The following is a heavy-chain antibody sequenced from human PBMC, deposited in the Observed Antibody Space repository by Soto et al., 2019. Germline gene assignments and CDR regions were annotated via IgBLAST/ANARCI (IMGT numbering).Heavy chain of an antibody. D-gene: IGHD3-10*01. J-gene: IGHJ4*02. CDR2: ISGSGGST. V-gene: IGHV3-23*01. Sequence: EVQLLESGGGLVQPGGSLRLSCAASEFSFSSYAMSWVRQAPGKGLEWVSAISGSGGSTYYADSVKGRFTISRDNSKNTLYLQMNSLRAEDTAVYYCAKDWGYGSGQFDYWGQGTLVTVSS. CDR1: EFSFSSYA. CDR3: AKDWGYGSGQFDY.